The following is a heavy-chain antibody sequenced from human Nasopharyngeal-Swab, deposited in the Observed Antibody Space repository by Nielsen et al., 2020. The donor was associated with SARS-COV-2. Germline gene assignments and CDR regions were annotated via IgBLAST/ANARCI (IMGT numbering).Heavy chain of an antibody. Sequence: SVKVSCKASGGPFSSYAISWVRQAPGQGLEWMGGIIPILGIANYAQKFQGRVTITADKSTSTAYMELSSLRSEDTAVYYCASSDYVWGSYRYTGAYFDYWGQGTLVTVSS. CDR1: GGPFSSYA. D-gene: IGHD3-16*02. J-gene: IGHJ4*02. V-gene: IGHV1-69*10. CDR3: ASSDYVWGSYRYTGAYFDY. CDR2: IIPILGIA.